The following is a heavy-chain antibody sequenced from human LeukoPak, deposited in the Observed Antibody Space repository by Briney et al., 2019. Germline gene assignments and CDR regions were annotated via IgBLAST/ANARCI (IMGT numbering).Heavy chain of an antibody. CDR3: AKDLAYYDFWSGSDP. V-gene: IGHV3-23*01. CDR1: GFTFSSYA. D-gene: IGHD3-3*01. J-gene: IGHJ5*02. CDR2: ISGSGGST. Sequence: GGSLRLSCAASGFTFSSYAMSWVRQAPGKGLEWVSAISGSGGSTYYADSVKGRFTISRDNSKNTLYLQMNSLRAEDTAVYYCAKDLAYYDFWSGSDPWGQGTLVTVSS.